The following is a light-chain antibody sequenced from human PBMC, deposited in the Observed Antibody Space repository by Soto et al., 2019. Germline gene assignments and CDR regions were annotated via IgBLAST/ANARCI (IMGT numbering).Light chain of an antibody. V-gene: IGLV2-14*01. CDR1: GSDVGGYDY. J-gene: IGLJ2*01. CDR2: EVS. CDR3: SSATNTDTLVV. Sequence: QSALTQPASVSGSPGQSITISCTGTGSDVGGYDYVSWYQQFPGKAPKLMIYEVSNRPSGVSNRFSGSKSGNTASLTISGLQPEDEANYFCSSATNTDTLVVFGGGTKLTVL.